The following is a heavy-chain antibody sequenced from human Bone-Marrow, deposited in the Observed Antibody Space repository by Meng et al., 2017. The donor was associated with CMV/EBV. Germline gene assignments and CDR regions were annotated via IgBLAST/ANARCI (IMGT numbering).Heavy chain of an antibody. CDR3: ASIHLWYTRFDY. V-gene: IGHV4-39*07. D-gene: IGHD2-21*01. CDR2: ISYSGST. CDR1: DGSIRSKTYY. Sequence: SETLSLTCTVSDGSIRSKTYYWGWIRQPPGKGLEWIGSISYSGSTYYTPSLKSRVTISVDTSKSQFSLNLSSVTAADTAIYYCASIHLWYTRFDYWGQGTLVTVSS. J-gene: IGHJ4*02.